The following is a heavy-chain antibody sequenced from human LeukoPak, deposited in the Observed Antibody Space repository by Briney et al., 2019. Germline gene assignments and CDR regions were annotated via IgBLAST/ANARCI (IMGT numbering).Heavy chain of an antibody. CDR3: ARRDDYGGNSLDY. J-gene: IGHJ4*02. CDR1: GFTFSSYG. D-gene: IGHD4-23*01. Sequence: GGSLRLSCAASGFTFSSYGMHWVRQAPGKGLEWVSVIWYDGKNKYYADSVKGRFTISRDNSKNTLYLQMNCLRAEDTAVYYCARRDDYGGNSLDYWGQGTLVTVSS. V-gene: IGHV3-33*01. CDR2: IWYDGKNK.